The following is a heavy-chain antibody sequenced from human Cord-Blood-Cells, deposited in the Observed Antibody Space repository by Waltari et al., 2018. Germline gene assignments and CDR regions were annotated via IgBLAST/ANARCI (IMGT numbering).Heavy chain of an antibody. CDR3: AREWFREYFDY. J-gene: IGHJ4*02. V-gene: IGHV3-33*01. Sequence: QVQLVESGGGVVQPGRSLRLSCAASGFTFSSYGMHWVRQAPGKGLGWVGVIWYDGSNKYYADSVKGRFTISRDNSKNTLYLQMNSLRAEDTAVYYCAREWFREYFDYWGQGTLVTVSS. D-gene: IGHD3-10*01. CDR2: IWYDGSNK. CDR1: GFTFSSYG.